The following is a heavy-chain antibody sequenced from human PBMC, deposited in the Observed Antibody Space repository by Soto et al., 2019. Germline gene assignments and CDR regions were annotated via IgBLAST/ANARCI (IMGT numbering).Heavy chain of an antibody. J-gene: IGHJ4*02. CDR3: ARDGQIDPAHGTVTPFDY. CDR1: GYTFTSYD. D-gene: IGHD4-17*01. CDR2: ISGYNGNT. Sequence: QVQLVQSGAEVKKPGASVKVSCKASGYTFTSYDISWVRQAPGQGLEWMGWISGYNGNTNYAQKLKSRVTMTTDTSPRTAYMELSSLRTDHTAVYYCARDGQIDPAHGTVTPFDYWGQGTLVTVSS. V-gene: IGHV1-18*04.